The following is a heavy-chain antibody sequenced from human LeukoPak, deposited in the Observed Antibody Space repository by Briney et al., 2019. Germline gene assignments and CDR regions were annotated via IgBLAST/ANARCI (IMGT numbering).Heavy chain of an antibody. CDR1: GFTFSSSA. D-gene: IGHD2-15*01. CDR3: AAGVVAATYFDY. V-gene: IGHV3-23*01. Sequence: GGSLRLSCAASGFTFSSSAMSWVRQAPGKGLEWVSAISNNGGYTYYADSVQGRFTISRDNSKSTLCLQMNSLRAEDTAVYYCAAGVVAATYFDYWGQGTLVTVSS. J-gene: IGHJ4*02. CDR2: ISNNGGYT.